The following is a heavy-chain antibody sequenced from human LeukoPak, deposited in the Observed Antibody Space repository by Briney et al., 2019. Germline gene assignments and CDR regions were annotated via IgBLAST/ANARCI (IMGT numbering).Heavy chain of an antibody. J-gene: IGHJ6*03. CDR3: ARMSSSTSPYYYYYMDV. V-gene: IGHV4-59*08. D-gene: IGHD2-2*01. CDR1: GGSISSYY. CDR2: IYYSGST. Sequence: SETLSLTCTVSGGSISSYYWSWIRQPPGKGLEWIGYIYYSGSTNYNPSLKSRVTISVDTSKNQFSLKLSSVTAADTAVYYCARMSSSTSPYYYYYMDVWGKGTTVTISS.